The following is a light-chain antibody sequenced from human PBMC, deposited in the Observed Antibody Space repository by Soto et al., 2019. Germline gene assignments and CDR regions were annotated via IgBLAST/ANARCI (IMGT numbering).Light chain of an antibody. CDR3: QHYTTYSGT. V-gene: IGKV1-5*03. J-gene: IGKJ3*01. CDR1: QSISTW. CDR2: WAS. Sequence: DIYMTQSPATLSASVGDRVTITCRASQSISTWLAWYQQKPGKAPKLLIYWASSLESGVPSRFSGSGSGTEFTLTISSLQPDDFATYYCQHYTTYSGTFGPGTKVDIK.